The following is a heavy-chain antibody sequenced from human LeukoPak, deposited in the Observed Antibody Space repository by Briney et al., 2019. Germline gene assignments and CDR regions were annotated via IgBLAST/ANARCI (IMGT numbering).Heavy chain of an antibody. J-gene: IGHJ4*02. V-gene: IGHV4-59*01. CDR3: ARLRGAYGSGTAYYFDY. CDR1: GGSISSYY. D-gene: IGHD3-10*01. Sequence: SETLSLTCNVSGGSISSYYWTWVRQPPGKGLEWIGYIYHSGSTNYNPSLKSRVTISVDMSRNQFSLKVYPMTAADTAVYYCARLRGAYGSGTAYYFDYWGQGTQVTVSS. CDR2: IYHSGST.